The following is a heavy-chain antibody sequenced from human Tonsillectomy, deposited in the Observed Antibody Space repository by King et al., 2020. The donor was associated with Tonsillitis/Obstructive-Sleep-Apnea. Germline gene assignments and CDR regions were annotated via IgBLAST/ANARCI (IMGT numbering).Heavy chain of an antibody. CDR1: GYSFTNYW. CDR2: IYPGDSDT. D-gene: IGHD3-3*01. Sequence: VQLVESGAEVKKPGESLKISCKASGYSFTNYWIGWVRQMPGKGLEWMGIIYPGDSDTRYSPSFQGQVTISADKSVNTAYLQWSGLKASDTAMYYCARQRDDCWSGSYCYMDVWGKGTTVTVSS. CDR3: ARQRDDCWSGSYCYMDV. J-gene: IGHJ6*03. V-gene: IGHV5-51*01.